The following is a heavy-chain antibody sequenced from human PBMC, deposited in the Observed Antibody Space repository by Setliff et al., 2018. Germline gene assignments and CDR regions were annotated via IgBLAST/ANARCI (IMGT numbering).Heavy chain of an antibody. CDR1: GFSFNTYG. D-gene: IGHD2-21*01. V-gene: IGHV3-7*01. J-gene: IGHJ6*02. CDR2: INPDGSEK. Sequence: PGGSLRLSCAASGFSFNTYGMHWVRQAPGKGLVWLASINPDGSEKYYVDSVKGRFTISRDNSKNTLYLQMNSLTNEDTAVYYCAKDSLEVVIALHGMDVWGQGTTVTVS. CDR3: AKDSLEVVIALHGMDV.